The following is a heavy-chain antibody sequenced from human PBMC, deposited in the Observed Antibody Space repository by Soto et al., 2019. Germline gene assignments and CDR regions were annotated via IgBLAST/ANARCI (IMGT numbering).Heavy chain of an antibody. CDR2: VYYSGTT. CDR1: GASIKTGGYY. CDR3: AGDSRVVRTRLGELSYGMDV. D-gene: IGHD3-16*02. J-gene: IGHJ6*02. V-gene: IGHV4-31*11. Sequence: SDTLSLTCAVSGASIKTGGYYWTWIRQDPGKGLEWIGYVYYSGTTYYNPSLKSRVTMSVDLSKNQFSLKLTSVTAADTAVYYCAGDSRVVRTRLGELSYGMDVWGQGTTVTVSS.